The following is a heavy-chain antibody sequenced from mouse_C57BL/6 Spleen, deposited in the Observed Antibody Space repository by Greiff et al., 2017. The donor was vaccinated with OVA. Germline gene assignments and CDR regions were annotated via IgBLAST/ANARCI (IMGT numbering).Heavy chain of an antibody. CDR1: GYTFTSYW. CDR3: AREEVTTVEDAMDY. D-gene: IGHD1-1*01. V-gene: IGHV1-64*01. J-gene: IGHJ4*01. CDR2: IHPNSGST. Sequence: VPLPHPGAALVPPVASVPLSCTASGYTFTSYWMHWVKQRPGQGLEWIGMIHPNSGSTNYNEKFKSKAKLTVDKSSSTAYMQLSSLTSEDSAVYYCAREEVTTVEDAMDYWGQGTSVTVSS.